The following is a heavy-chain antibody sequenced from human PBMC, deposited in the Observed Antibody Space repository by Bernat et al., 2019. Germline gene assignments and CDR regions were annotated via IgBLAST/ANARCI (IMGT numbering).Heavy chain of an antibody. CDR3: VKGVGTMVRDGVDV. Sequence: EVQLVESGGDLVQPGGSLRLSCSASGFTFSSYPMYWVRQAPGKGLEYVSAIGNNGANTSYAASVKGRFAISRENSKNTLYLQMSSLRAEDTAVYYCVKGVGTMVRDGVDVWGQGITVTVFS. CDR1: GFTFSSYP. V-gene: IGHV3-64D*06. D-gene: IGHD3-10*01. J-gene: IGHJ6*02. CDR2: IGNNGANT.